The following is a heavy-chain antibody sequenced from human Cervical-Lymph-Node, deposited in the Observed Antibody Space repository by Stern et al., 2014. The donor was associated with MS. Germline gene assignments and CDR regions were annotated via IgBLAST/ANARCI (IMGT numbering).Heavy chain of an antibody. Sequence: QVQLVESGAEVKKPGSSVKVSCKVSGGTFSSYAVSWVRQAPGQGLEWMGGVLPVFTTPNYAQNFQCRVTVTADESTSTVYMELSNLTSEDTAMYYCARETRSGYNFDYWGQGALVTVSS. V-gene: IGHV1-69*01. J-gene: IGHJ4*02. CDR3: ARETRSGYNFDY. CDR1: GGTFSSYA. CDR2: VLPVFTTP. D-gene: IGHD5-24*01.